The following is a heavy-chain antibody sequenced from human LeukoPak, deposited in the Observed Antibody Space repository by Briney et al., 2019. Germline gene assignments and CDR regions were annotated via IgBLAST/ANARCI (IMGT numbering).Heavy chain of an antibody. V-gene: IGHV4-34*01. J-gene: IGHJ3*02. CDR3: ARKADVRFLEWLNGFDI. CDR2: INHSGST. D-gene: IGHD3-3*01. CDR1: GFSFGSYP. Sequence: SGGSLRLSCAGSGFSFGSYPMSWIRQPPGKGLEWIGEINHSGSTNYNPSLKSRVTISVDTSKNQFSLKLASVTAADTAVYYCARKADVRFLEWLNGFDIWGQGTMVTVSS.